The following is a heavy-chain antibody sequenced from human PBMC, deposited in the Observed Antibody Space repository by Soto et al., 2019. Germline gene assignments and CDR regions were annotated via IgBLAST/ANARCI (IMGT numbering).Heavy chain of an antibody. Sequence: GGSLRLSCAASGFTFSSYGMHWVRQAPGKGLEWVAVISYDGSNKYYADSVKGRFTISRDNSKNTLYLQMNSLRAEDTAVYYCAKEHYPSFNWNRYAHAFDIWGQGTMVTVSS. CDR3: AKEHYPSFNWNRYAHAFDI. D-gene: IGHD1-20*01. J-gene: IGHJ3*02. V-gene: IGHV3-30*18. CDR2: ISYDGSNK. CDR1: GFTFSSYG.